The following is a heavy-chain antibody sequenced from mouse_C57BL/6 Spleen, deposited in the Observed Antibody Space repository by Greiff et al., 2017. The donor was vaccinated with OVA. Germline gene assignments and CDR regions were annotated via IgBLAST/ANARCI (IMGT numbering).Heavy chain of an antibody. CDR1: GFTFSSYA. J-gene: IGHJ1*03. Sequence: EVKLMESGEGLVKPGGSLKLSCAASGFTFSSYAMSWVRQTPEKRLEWVAYISSGGDYIYYADTVKGRFTISRDNARNTLYLQMSSLKYEDTAMYYCTRGLSVVARWYFDVWGTGTTVTVSS. D-gene: IGHD1-1*01. CDR3: TRGLSVVARWYFDV. CDR2: ISSGGDYI. V-gene: IGHV5-9-1*02.